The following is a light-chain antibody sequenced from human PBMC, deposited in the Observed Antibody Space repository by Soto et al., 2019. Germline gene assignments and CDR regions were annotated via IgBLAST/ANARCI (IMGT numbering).Light chain of an antibody. J-gene: IGLJ2*01. CDR3: CSYAGSSTYVV. CDR2: EGS. V-gene: IGLV2-23*01. Sequence: QSALTQPASVSGSPGQSITISCTGTSSDVGSYNLVPWYQQHPGKAPKLMIYEGSKRPAGVSNRFSGSKSGNTSSLTISGLQAEDEVDYYCCSYAGSSTYVVFGGGTQLTVL. CDR1: SSDVGSYNL.